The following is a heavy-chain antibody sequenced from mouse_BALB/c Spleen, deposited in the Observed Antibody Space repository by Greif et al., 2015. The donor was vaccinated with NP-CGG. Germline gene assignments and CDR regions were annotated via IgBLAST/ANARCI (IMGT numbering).Heavy chain of an antibody. J-gene: IGHJ1*01. CDR2: ISSGSSTI. CDR3: ARSDYYGSSYWYFDV. D-gene: IGHD1-1*01. CDR1: GFTFSSFG. Sequence: EVQVVESGGGLVQPGGSRKLSCAASGFTFSSFGMHWVRQAPEKGLEWAAYISSGSSTIYYADTVKGRFTISRDNPKNTLFLQMTSLRSEDTAMYYCARSDYYGSSYWYFDVWGAGTTVTVSS. V-gene: IGHV5-17*02.